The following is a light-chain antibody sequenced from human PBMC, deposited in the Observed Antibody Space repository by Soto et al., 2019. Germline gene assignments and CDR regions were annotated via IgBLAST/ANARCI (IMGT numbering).Light chain of an antibody. V-gene: IGLV3-21*02. CDR2: DDR. CDR1: DIGSKS. Sequence: SYELTQPPSVSVAPGQTAMITCGGNDIGSKSVHWYQQRPGQAPVLVVYDDRDRPSGIPERFSGSNSGSTATLTISRVEAWDEADYYCQVWDRNNNHVLFGGGTKLTVL. J-gene: IGLJ3*02. CDR3: QVWDRNNNHVL.